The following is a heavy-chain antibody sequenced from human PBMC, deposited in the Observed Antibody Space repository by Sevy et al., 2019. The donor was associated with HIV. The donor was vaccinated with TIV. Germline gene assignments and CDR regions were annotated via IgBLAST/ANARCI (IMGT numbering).Heavy chain of an antibody. CDR3: ARDGGFSIKWYPLY. CDR2: ISYEGSET. J-gene: IGHJ4*01. CDR1: GFAFSSHA. Sequence: GGSLRLSCAASGFAFSSHAMHWVRQAPGKGPEWVATISYEGSETFYAASVEGRFTISRDNSMNMLSLQINSLRPEDTAVYYCARDGGFSIKWYPLYWGHGTLVTVSS. V-gene: IGHV3-30-3*01. D-gene: IGHD3-3*02.